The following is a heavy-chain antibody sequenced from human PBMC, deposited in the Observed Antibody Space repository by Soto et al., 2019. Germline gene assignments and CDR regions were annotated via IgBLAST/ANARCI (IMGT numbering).Heavy chain of an antibody. Sequence: QAVGSLRLSCAASGFTFSSYGMHWVRQAPGKGLEWVAVIWYDGSNKYYADSVKGRFTISRDNSKNTLYLQMNSLRAEDTAVYYCARDVATFMISFGDADYWGQGTLVTVSS. CDR3: ARDVATFMISFGDADY. CDR2: IWYDGSNK. J-gene: IGHJ4*02. D-gene: IGHD3-16*01. V-gene: IGHV3-33*01. CDR1: GFTFSSYG.